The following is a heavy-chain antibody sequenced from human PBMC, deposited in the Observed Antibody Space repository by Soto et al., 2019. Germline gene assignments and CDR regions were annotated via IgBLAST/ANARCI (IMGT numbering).Heavy chain of an antibody. CDR3: TKGSASSRPYYFDF. J-gene: IGHJ4*02. CDR1: GFTFSRYA. D-gene: IGHD2-2*01. CDR2: ITNNGGDT. V-gene: IGHV3-23*01. Sequence: LRLSCAASGFTFSRYAMSWVRQAPGKGLEWVSAITNNGGDTYHSDSVKGRFTISRDNGKSTLYMQMDSLTDEDTAIYYCTKGSASSRPYYFDFWGQGTLVTVSS.